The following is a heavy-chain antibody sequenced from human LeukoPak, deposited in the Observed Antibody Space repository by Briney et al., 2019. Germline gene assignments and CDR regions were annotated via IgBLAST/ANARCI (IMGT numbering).Heavy chain of an antibody. V-gene: IGHV1-24*01. Sequence: ASVKVSCKVSGYTLTELSMHWVRQPPGKGLECMGGFDPEDGETIYAQKFQGRVTMTEDTSTDTAYMELSSLRSEDTAVYYCATQPPGASGIYYFYIDVWGKGTTVTISS. CDR3: ATQPPGASGIYYFYIDV. J-gene: IGHJ6*03. D-gene: IGHD1-14*01. CDR1: GYTLTELS. CDR2: FDPEDGET.